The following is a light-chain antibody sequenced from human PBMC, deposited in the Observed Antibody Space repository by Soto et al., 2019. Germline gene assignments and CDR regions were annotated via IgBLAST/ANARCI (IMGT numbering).Light chain of an antibody. CDR3: CSYSNSSSLV. J-gene: IGLJ2*01. Sequence: QSVLTQPASVSGSPGQSITISCTGTSSDVGGYNYVSWYQQHPGKVPKLMIYDVSNRPSGVSNRFSASKSGNTASLPISGRQAEDEADYYCCSYSNSSSLVFGGGTKLTVL. CDR2: DVS. V-gene: IGLV2-14*01. CDR1: SSDVGGYNY.